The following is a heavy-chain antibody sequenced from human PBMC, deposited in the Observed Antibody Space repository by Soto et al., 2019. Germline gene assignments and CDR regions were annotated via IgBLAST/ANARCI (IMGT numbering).Heavy chain of an antibody. CDR1: GGSVSSGNYF. V-gene: IGHV4-39*01. CDR3: ARRLIVNLNQGHAFDF. CDR2: IYYNGDT. Sequence: QLQLQESGPGLVKPAETLSLKCAVSGGSVSSGNYFWGWIRQPPGKGLEWIGHIYYNGDTYYSPSLNSRVTMSVDTAQNQFSLRLTSVTAAYTAVYYCARRLIVNLNQGHAFDFWCQGTLVSVSS. J-gene: IGHJ3*01. D-gene: IGHD1-20*01.